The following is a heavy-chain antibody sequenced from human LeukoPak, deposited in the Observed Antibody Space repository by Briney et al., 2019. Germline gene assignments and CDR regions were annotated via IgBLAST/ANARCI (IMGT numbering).Heavy chain of an antibody. J-gene: IGHJ5*02. CDR1: GFTFSTYW. D-gene: IGHD3/OR15-3a*01. V-gene: IGHV3-7*01. Sequence: GGSLRLSCEASGFTFSTYWMSWVRQAPGKGLEWVANIKENGSEKYYVASVKGRFTISRDNAKNSLYLQLNSLEVGDTAVYYCVRGASVYDYWIGYHPWGQGTLVTVSS. CDR2: IKENGSEK. CDR3: VRGASVYDYWIGYHP.